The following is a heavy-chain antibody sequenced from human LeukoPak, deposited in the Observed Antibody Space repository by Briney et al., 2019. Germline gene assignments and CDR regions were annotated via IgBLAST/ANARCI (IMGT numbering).Heavy chain of an antibody. J-gene: IGHJ4*02. CDR1: GYTFTSYG. CDR2: ISAYNGNT. D-gene: IGHD4-23*01. V-gene: IGHV1-18*01. Sequence: ASVKVSCKASGYTFTSYGISWVRQAPGQGLEWMGWISAYNGNTNYAQKLQGRVTMTTDTSTSTAYMELRSLRSDDTAVYYCARICGGKDLYYFDYWGQGSLVTVSS. CDR3: ARICGGKDLYYFDY.